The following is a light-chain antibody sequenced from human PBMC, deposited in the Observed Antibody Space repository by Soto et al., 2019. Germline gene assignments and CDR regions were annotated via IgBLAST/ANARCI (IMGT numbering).Light chain of an antibody. J-gene: IGLJ2*01. CDR2: ADN. Sequence: QSVLTQPPSASATPGQGVTVSCSGSASNIGTFYVSWYQHLPGTAPKLLIYADNQRPSGVPDRFSGSKSGTSASLAISGLRSGDEADYSCTSWDDNLSAVVFGGGTKVTVL. V-gene: IGLV1-47*02. CDR1: ASNIGTFY. CDR3: TSWDDNLSAVV.